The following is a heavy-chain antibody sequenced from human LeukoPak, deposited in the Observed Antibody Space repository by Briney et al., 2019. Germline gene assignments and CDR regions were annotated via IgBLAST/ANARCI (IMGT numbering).Heavy chain of an antibody. CDR3: ARGLRCSSTSCYGSKFRYYYYGMGV. CDR2: INHSGST. D-gene: IGHD2-2*01. Sequence: SETLSLTCAVNGGSFSGYYWSWIRQPPGKGLEWIGEINHSGSTNYNPSLKSRVTISVDTSKNQFSLKLSSVTAADTAVYYCARGLRCSSTSCYGSKFRYYYYGMGVWAKGPRSPSPQ. CDR1: GGSFSGYY. V-gene: IGHV4-34*01. J-gene: IGHJ6*04.